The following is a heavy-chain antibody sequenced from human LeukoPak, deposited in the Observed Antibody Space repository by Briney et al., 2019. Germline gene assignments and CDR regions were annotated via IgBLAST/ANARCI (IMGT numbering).Heavy chain of an antibody. CDR3: ARRGPTSHQNSSGYFDS. D-gene: IGHD3-22*01. V-gene: IGHV4-59*12. CDR2: IHHTGST. CDR1: GGSISYYF. Sequence: SETLSLTCSVSGGSISYYFWSWIRQTPGKGLEWIGYIHHTGSTNDNPSLKGRVTISVDTSKNQFSLKIRAVTAADTAVYYCARRGPTSHQNSSGYFDSWGQGILVTVSS. J-gene: IGHJ4*02.